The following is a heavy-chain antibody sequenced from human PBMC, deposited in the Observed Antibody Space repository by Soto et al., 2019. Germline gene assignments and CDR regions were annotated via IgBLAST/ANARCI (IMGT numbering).Heavy chain of an antibody. V-gene: IGHV3-30*18. CDR1: GFTFSSYG. CDR3: AKEGGLSGSYYISSSYYFDY. Sequence: QVQLVESGGGVVQPGRSLRLSCVASGFTFSSYGMHWVRQAPGKRLGWVAIISYDGSNTYSADSVKGRFTISRDNSKNTLYLQVNSLRTEDRSVYYCAKEGGLSGSYYISSSYYFDYWGQGTLVTVSS. J-gene: IGHJ4*02. CDR2: ISYDGSNT. D-gene: IGHD1-26*01.